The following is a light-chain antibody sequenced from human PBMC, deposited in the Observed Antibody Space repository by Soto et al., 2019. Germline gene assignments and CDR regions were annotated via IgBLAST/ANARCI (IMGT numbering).Light chain of an antibody. J-gene: IGKJ4*01. CDR3: QQYNNWLALT. CDR1: QSVWTY. V-gene: IGKV3D-15*01. Sequence: IVLTQSPATLSLYPWERATLSCRASQSVWTYLAWYQQKRGEAPRLLMYDASNRASGVPARFSGSGSGTEFTLTISSLQSEDFAVYYCQQYNNWLALTFGGGTKVDIK. CDR2: DAS.